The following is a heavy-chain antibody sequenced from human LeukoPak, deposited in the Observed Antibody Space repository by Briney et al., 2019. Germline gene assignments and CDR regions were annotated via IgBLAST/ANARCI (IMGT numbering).Heavy chain of an antibody. CDR2: IYHSGST. V-gene: IGHV4-38-2*01. J-gene: IGHJ4*02. CDR1: DYSISSGYY. D-gene: IGHD6-13*01. Sequence: PSDTLSLTCAVSDYSISSGYYWGWIRQPPGKGLEWIGSIYHSGSTYYNPSLKSRVTISVDTSKNQFSLKLSSVTAADTAVYFCARGGLVSAGTLDYWGQGTLVTVSS. CDR3: ARGGLVSAGTLDY.